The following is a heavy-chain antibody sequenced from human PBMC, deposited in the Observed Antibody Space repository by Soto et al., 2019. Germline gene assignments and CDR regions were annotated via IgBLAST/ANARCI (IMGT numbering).Heavy chain of an antibody. CDR3: ARAGFSYGHLLF. CDR1: GGPIKTGDYH. Sequence: QVQLKESGPGLVKPSETLSLTCYVSGGPIKTGDYHWNWIRQPPGKGLEWIGYVFYSGATNYSPSLKSRAAISMDTSKNQFSLSLTSVTAADTAVYYCARAGFSYGHLLFWGQGIRVTVST. J-gene: IGHJ4*02. CDR2: VFYSGAT. V-gene: IGHV4-30-4*01. D-gene: IGHD3-10*01.